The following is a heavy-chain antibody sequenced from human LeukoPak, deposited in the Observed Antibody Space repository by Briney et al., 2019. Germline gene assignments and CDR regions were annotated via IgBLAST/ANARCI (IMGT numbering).Heavy chain of an antibody. CDR1: GFTFSSYE. Sequence: PGGSLRLSCAASGFTFSSYEMNWVRQAPGKGLEWVSYISSSGSTIYYADSVKGRFTISRDNAKNSLYLQMNSLRAEDTAVYYCAREGISSAEYFQHWGQGTLVTVSS. J-gene: IGHJ1*01. D-gene: IGHD6-13*01. V-gene: IGHV3-48*03. CDR3: AREGISSAEYFQH. CDR2: ISSSGSTI.